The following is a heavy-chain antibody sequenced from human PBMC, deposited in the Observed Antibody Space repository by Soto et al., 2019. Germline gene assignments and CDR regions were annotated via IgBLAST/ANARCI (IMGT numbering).Heavy chain of an antibody. Sequence: ASVKVSCKASGYTFTSYVISWVLQAPGQGLEWMGWISAYNGNTNYAQKLQGRVTMTTDTSTSTAYMELRSLRSDDTAVYYCARTNDLRFLEWLSFGGDYYYYYMDVWGKGTTVTVSS. V-gene: IGHV1-18*01. CDR1: GYTFTSYV. CDR2: ISAYNGNT. J-gene: IGHJ6*03. D-gene: IGHD3-3*01. CDR3: ARTNDLRFLEWLSFGGDYYYYYMDV.